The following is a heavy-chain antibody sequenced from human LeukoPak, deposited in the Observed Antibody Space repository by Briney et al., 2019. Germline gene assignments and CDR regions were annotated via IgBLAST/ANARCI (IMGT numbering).Heavy chain of an antibody. J-gene: IGHJ5*02. CDR3: AKGRGMTVAGRSWFDP. CDR2: ISGSGGST. Sequence: GGSLRLSCAASGFTFSSYGVSWVRQAPGEGLEWVSAISGSGGSTYYADSVKGRFTISRDDSRNTLYLQMNSLRAEDTALYYCAKGRGMTVAGRSWFDPWGQGTLVTVSS. D-gene: IGHD6-19*01. CDR1: GFTFSSYG. V-gene: IGHV3-23*01.